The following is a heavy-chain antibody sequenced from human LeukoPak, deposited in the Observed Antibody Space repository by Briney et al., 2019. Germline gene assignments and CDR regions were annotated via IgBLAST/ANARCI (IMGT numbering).Heavy chain of an antibody. CDR3: ARENYDSSGYLGYYYMDV. V-gene: IGHV4-34*01. Sequence: PSETLSLTCAVYGGSFSDYYWSWIRQPPGKGLEWIGEINHSGSTNYNPSLKSRVSISVDTSKNQLSLKLSSVTPEDTAVYYCARENYDSSGYLGYYYMDVWGKGTTVTVSS. D-gene: IGHD3-22*01. J-gene: IGHJ6*03. CDR1: GGSFSDYY. CDR2: INHSGST.